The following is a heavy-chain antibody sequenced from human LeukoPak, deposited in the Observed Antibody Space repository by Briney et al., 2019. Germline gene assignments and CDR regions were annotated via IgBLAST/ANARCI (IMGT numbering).Heavy chain of an antibody. CDR1: GFTFISYA. J-gene: IGHJ4*02. Sequence: GGSLRLSCAASGFTFISYAMTWVRQPPGKGLEWVSVISGSGGSTYYADSVKGRFTISRDNSKNTLYLQMNSLRAEDTAVYYCAKGDTSGYYYALFDYWGQGTLVTVSS. V-gene: IGHV3-23*01. CDR2: ISGSGGST. D-gene: IGHD3-22*01. CDR3: AKGDTSGYYYALFDY.